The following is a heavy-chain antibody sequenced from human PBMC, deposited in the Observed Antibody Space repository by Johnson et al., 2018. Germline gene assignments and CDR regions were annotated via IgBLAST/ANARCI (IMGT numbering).Heavy chain of an antibody. D-gene: IGHD6-19*01. CDR1: GFTFSNYW. J-gene: IGHJ6*02. V-gene: IGHV3-74*01. CDR2: IDNDDSST. Sequence: VQLQESGGGLVQPGGSLRLSCEASGFTFSNYWMHWVRQAPGKGLVWVSRIDNDDSSTRYADSVKGRFTISRDTSKNTLYLHMNSLRVDETAIYYSSKELARYSPGWQYNYYGMDVWGQGTTVTVSS. CDR3: SKELARYSPGWQYNYYGMDV.